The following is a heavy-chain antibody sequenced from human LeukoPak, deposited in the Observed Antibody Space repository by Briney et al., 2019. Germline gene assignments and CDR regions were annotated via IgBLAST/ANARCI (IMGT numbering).Heavy chain of an antibody. CDR1: GFTFSSYS. Sequence: GGSLRLSCAASGFTFSSYSMNWVRQAPGKGLEWVSSISSSSSYIYYADSVKGRFTISRDNAKNSLYLQMNSLRAEDTAVYYCARGGADQYYDFWSGYYDYWGQGTLVTVSS. CDR2: ISSSSSYI. CDR3: ARGGADQYYDFWSGYYDY. V-gene: IGHV3-21*01. D-gene: IGHD3-3*01. J-gene: IGHJ4*02.